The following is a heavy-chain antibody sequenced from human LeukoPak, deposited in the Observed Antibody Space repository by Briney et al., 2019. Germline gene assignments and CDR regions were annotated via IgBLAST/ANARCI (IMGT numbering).Heavy chain of an antibody. CDR1: GYSFTSYW. V-gene: IGHV5-51*01. CDR2: IYPPYSDI. D-gene: IGHD4/OR15-4a*01. CDR3: ARSSPNFFDY. J-gene: IGHJ4*02. Sequence: GESLKISCKGSGYSFTSYWIGWVRQMPGKGLEWMGIIYPPYSDIRYSPSFQGQVTISADKSINTAYLQWSSLKASDTAMYYCARSSPNFFDYWGQGTLVTVSS.